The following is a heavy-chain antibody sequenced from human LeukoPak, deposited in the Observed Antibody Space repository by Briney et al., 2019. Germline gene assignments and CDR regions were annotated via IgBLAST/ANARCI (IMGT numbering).Heavy chain of an antibody. V-gene: IGHV3-7*01. J-gene: IGHJ4*02. CDR2: IKQDGSET. Sequence: PGGSLRLSCAASGFIVNTNYMTWVRQAPGKGLEWVANIKQDGSETYYGDSVKGRFTISRDNAKNSLYLQMNSLRAEDTALYYCASTLKRDYWGQGTLVTVSS. D-gene: IGHD4/OR15-4a*01. CDR1: GFIVNTNY. CDR3: ASTLKRDY.